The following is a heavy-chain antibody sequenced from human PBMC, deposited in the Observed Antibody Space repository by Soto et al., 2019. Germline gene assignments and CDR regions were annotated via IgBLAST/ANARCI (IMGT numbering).Heavy chain of an antibody. J-gene: IGHJ3*02. CDR2: IRDDGSCE. CDR3: ARYNGDDNSGAFDI. V-gene: IGHV3-33*01. D-gene: IGHD4-17*01. CDR1: GFSISHYG. Sequence: QVQLVESGGGVVQPGGSLRLSCSASGFSISHYGMNWVRQAPGKGLEWAAGIRDDGSCEAYADSVKGRFTISRDNSKNTVYVQVDSVRVEDTAVYYCARYNGDDNSGAFDIWGQGTTVTVSS.